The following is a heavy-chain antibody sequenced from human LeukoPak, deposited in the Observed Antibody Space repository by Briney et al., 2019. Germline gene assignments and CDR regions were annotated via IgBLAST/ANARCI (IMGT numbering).Heavy chain of an antibody. CDR3: ARRHVEYSSSSDPYYFDY. V-gene: IGHV4-34*01. D-gene: IGHD6-6*01. Sequence: PSETLSLTCAVYGGSFSDYYWSWIRQPPGKGLEWIGEINHSGSTNYNPSLKSRVAISVDTSKNQFSLKLSSVTAADTAVYYCARRHVEYSSSSDPYYFDYWGQGTLVTVSS. CDR2: INHSGST. CDR1: GGSFSDYY. J-gene: IGHJ4*02.